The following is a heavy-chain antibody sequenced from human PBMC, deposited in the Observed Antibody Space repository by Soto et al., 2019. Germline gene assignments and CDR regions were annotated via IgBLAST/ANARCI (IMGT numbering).Heavy chain of an antibody. Sequence: QLQLQESGPGLVKPSETLSLTCTVSAGSISSSSYYWGWIRQPPGKGLEWIGSIYYSGSTYYNPSLKSRVTISVETSKNQFSLKLSSVTAADTAVYYCARHSKYSSGWSLCNWFDPWGQGTLFTVSS. CDR3: ARHSKYSSGWSLCNWFDP. CDR1: AGSISSSSYY. D-gene: IGHD6-19*01. J-gene: IGHJ5*02. CDR2: IYYSGST. V-gene: IGHV4-39*01.